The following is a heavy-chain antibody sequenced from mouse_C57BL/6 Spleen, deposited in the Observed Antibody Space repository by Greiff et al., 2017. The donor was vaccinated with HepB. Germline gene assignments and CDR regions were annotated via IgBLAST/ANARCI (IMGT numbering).Heavy chain of an antibody. CDR2: IYPGSGST. Sequence: QVQLKQPGAELVKPGASVKMSCKASGYTFTSYWITWVKQRPGQGLEWIGDIYPGSGSTNYNEKFKSKATLTVDTSSSTAYMQLSSLTSEDSAVYYCARSNYSNFYAMDYWGQGTSVTVSS. V-gene: IGHV1-55*01. D-gene: IGHD2-5*01. J-gene: IGHJ4*01. CDR1: GYTFTSYW. CDR3: ARSNYSNFYAMDY.